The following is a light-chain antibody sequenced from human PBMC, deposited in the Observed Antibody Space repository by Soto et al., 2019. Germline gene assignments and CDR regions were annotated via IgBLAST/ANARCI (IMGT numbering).Light chain of an antibody. Sequence: QSALVQPRSVSGSPGQSVTISCTGTSSDVGVYKYVSWYRQHPGKAPKLMIYDVITRPSGVPDRFSGSKSGNTASLTISVLQAEDEADYSCCSYAGDYTFVFGSGTKVTVL. CDR1: SSDVGVYKY. CDR2: DVI. J-gene: IGLJ1*01. CDR3: CSYAGDYTFV. V-gene: IGLV2-11*01.